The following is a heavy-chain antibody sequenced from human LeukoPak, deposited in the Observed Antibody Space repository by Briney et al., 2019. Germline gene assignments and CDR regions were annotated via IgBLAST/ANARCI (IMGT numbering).Heavy chain of an antibody. CDR2: IYTSGRT. Sequence: PSETLSLTCTVSGGSISYYYWNWIRQPAGKGLEWIGRIYTSGRTCYNPSLKSRVSMSVDTSKNQFSLKLSSVTAADTAVYYCARLSTVTTSFDYWGQGTLVTVSS. J-gene: IGHJ4*02. CDR3: ARLSTVTTSFDY. CDR1: GGSISYYY. D-gene: IGHD4-11*01. V-gene: IGHV4-4*07.